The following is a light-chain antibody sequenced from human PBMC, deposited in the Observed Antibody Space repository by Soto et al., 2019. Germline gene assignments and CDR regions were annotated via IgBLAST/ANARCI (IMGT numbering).Light chain of an antibody. Sequence: EIVLTQSPATLSLSPGERATLSCRASQSVSSYLAWYQQKPGQAPRLLIYDASNRATGIPVRFSGSGSGTDFTLTISSLEPEDFAVYYCQQRSNWLRPITFGQGTRLEIK. CDR3: QQRSNWLRPIT. V-gene: IGKV3-11*01. J-gene: IGKJ5*01. CDR2: DAS. CDR1: QSVSSY.